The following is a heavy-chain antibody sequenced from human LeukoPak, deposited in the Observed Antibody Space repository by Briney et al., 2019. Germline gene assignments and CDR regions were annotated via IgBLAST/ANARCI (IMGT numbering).Heavy chain of an antibody. CDR2: SSSSGSYK. V-gene: IGHV3-21*06. Sequence: GGSLRLSCAASGITLSSYSMNWVRQAPGKGLELVASSSSSGSYKYYADSVKGRFTITRDNPKNSLFLQMNSLRAEDTAVYYCATGHYDILTGYYDWYFDLWGRGTLVAVSS. D-gene: IGHD3-9*01. CDR1: GITLSSYS. CDR3: ATGHYDILTGYYDWYFDL. J-gene: IGHJ2*01.